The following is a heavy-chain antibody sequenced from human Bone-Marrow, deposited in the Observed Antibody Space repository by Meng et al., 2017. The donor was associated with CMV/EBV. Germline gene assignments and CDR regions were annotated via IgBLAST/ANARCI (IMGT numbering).Heavy chain of an antibody. D-gene: IGHD1-1*01. CDR2: ISPNSGGT. CDR3: ASFVSNPYNRFDY. J-gene: IGHJ4*02. V-gene: IGHV1-2*02. CDR1: GYTFTGYY. Sequence: ASVKVSCKASGYTFTGYYMHWMRQAPGQGLEWTGWISPNSGGTNYAQKFQGRVTMTRDTSISTAYMELSRLRSDDTAVYYCASFVSNPYNRFDYWGQGTLVTVSS.